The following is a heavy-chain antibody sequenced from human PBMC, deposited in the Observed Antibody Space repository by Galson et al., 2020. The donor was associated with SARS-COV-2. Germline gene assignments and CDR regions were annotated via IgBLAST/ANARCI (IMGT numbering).Heavy chain of an antibody. Sequence: RLEGPVKVSCKASGYTFIMYGISWVRQAPGQGLEWMGWISAYNGNTNYAQKFQDRVTMTTDSSTNTAYMELRGLRSDDTAVYYCARDLSVSSGYDPGNYHSGMDVWGQGTTVTVSS. J-gene: IGHJ6*02. D-gene: IGHD5-12*01. V-gene: IGHV1-18*01. CDR3: ARDLSVSSGYDPGNYHSGMDV. CDR2: ISAYNGNT. CDR1: GYTFIMYG.